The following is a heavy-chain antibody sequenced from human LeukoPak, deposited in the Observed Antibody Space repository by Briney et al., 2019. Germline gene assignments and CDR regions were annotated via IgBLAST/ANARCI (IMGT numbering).Heavy chain of an antibody. D-gene: IGHD3-3*01. CDR1: GFIVSSNY. J-gene: IGHJ4*02. CDR3: ANTYYDFWSGYFKD. V-gene: IGHV3-66*01. CDR2: IYSGGGT. Sequence: GGSLRLSCAASGFIVSSNYMSWVRQAPGKGLEWVSVIYSGGGTYHADSVKGRFTISRDNSKNTLYLQMNSLRAEDMAIYYCANTYYDFWSGYFKDWGQGTLVTVSS.